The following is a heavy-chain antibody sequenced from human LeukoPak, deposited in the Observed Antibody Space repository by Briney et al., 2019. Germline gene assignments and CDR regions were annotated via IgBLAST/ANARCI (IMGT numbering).Heavy chain of an antibody. Sequence: ASVKVSCKASGYTFTGYYMHWVRQAPGQGIEWMGWINPNSGGTNYAQKFQGRVTMTRDTSISTAYMELSRLRSDDTAVYYCARAADTAMAHFDYWGKGTLVTVSS. CDR3: ARAADTAMAHFDY. V-gene: IGHV1-2*02. CDR2: INPNSGGT. CDR1: GYTFTGYY. D-gene: IGHD5-18*01. J-gene: IGHJ4*02.